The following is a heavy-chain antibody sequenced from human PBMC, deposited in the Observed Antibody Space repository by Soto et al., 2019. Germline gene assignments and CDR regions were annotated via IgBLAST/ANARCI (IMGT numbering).Heavy chain of an antibody. CDR2: IKQDGSEK. V-gene: IGHV3-7*05. CDR3: ARWPYYDFWSGYYKIGVLDY. D-gene: IGHD3-3*01. Sequence: GGSLRLSCAASGFTFSSYWMSWVRQAPGKGLEWVANIKQDGSEKYYVDSVKGRFTISRDNAKNSLYLQMNSLRAEDTAVYYCARWPYYDFWSGYYKIGVLDYWGQGTLVTVSS. CDR1: GFTFSSYW. J-gene: IGHJ4*02.